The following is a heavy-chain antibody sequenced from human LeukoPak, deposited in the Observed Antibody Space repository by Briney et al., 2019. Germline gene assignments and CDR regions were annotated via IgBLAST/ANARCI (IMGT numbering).Heavy chain of an antibody. Sequence: SVKVSCKASGGTFSSYAISWVRQAPGQGLERMGGIIPIFGTANYAQKFQGRVTITADESTSTAYMELSSLRSEDTAVYYCARTPCSSTSCHMYYFDYWGQGTLVTVSS. CDR2: IIPIFGTA. CDR1: GGTFSSYA. V-gene: IGHV1-69*13. D-gene: IGHD2-2*02. CDR3: ARTPCSSTSCHMYYFDY. J-gene: IGHJ4*02.